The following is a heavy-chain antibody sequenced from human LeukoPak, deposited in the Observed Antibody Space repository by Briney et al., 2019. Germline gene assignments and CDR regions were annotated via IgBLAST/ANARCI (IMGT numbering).Heavy chain of an antibody. Sequence: GRSLRLSCAASGFTFSSYAMHWVRQAPGKGLEWVAVISYDGSNKYYADSVKGRFTISRDNSKNTLYLQMNSLRAEDTAVYYCVALGGSSGWLDWGQGTLVTVSS. D-gene: IGHD6-19*01. J-gene: IGHJ4*02. CDR2: ISYDGSNK. CDR1: GFTFSSYA. CDR3: VALGGSSGWLD. V-gene: IGHV3-30-3*01.